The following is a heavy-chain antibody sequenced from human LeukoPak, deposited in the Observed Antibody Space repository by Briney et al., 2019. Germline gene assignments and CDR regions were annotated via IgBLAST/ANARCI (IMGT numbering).Heavy chain of an antibody. CDR3: ARFGATVVVPAASMDV. Sequence: PGGSLRLSCAASGFTFSSYSMNWVRQAPGKGLEWVSYISSSSSTIYYADSVKGRFTISRDNAKNSLYLQMNSLRAEDTAVYYCARFGATVVVPAASMDVWGKGTTVTVSS. CDR1: GFTFSSYS. CDR2: ISSSSSTI. D-gene: IGHD2-2*01. V-gene: IGHV3-48*04. J-gene: IGHJ6*04.